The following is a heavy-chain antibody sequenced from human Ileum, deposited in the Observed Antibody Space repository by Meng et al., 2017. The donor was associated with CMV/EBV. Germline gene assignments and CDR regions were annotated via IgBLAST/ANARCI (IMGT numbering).Heavy chain of an antibody. CDR3: ARDSNHGCSGTSCYLDY. V-gene: IGHV3-69-1*02. D-gene: IGHD2-2*01. CDR2: ISSGVTI. J-gene: IGHJ4*02. CDR1: GFIFRGYE. Sequence: GESLKISCVGSGFIFRGYEMNWVRQAPGKGLEWVAFISSGVTIDYADSVKGRFTISRDNAKNSLYLEMTNLRAEDTAVYYCARDSNHGCSGTSCYLDYWGQGTLVTVSS.